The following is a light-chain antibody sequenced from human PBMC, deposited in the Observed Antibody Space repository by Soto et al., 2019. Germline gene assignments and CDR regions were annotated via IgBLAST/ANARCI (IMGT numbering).Light chain of an antibody. Sequence: EIVLTQSPGTLSLSPGERATLSCRASQSVISAYLAWYQQKPGQAPRLLIYGANSRATGIPDRFSGSGSGTEFTLTISRLEPEDLAVYYCQQYGSSSFTLGPGTKVNI. CDR3: QQYGSSSFT. J-gene: IGKJ3*01. CDR1: QSVISAY. CDR2: GAN. V-gene: IGKV3-20*01.